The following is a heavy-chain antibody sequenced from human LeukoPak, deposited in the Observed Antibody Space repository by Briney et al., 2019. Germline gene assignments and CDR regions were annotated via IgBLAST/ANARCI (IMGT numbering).Heavy chain of an antibody. V-gene: IGHV3-15*01. CDR2: IKSKTDGGTT. Sequence: PGGSLRLSCAASGITFTSARMGWVRQAPGKGLEWAGRIKSKTDGGTTDYAARVRGRLTISTDDSKITSYLQMNNLKIEDTAVYYCTTDGGITIRSLFDFWGQGTLVTVSS. CDR1: GITFTSAR. J-gene: IGHJ4*02. CDR3: TTDGGITIRSLFDF. D-gene: IGHD1-14*01.